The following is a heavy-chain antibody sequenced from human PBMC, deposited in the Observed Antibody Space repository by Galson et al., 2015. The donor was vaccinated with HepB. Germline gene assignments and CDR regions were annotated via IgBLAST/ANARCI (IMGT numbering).Heavy chain of an antibody. Sequence: SLRLSCAASGFTFSDHYMAWVRQPPGKGLEWAGRIRNKANSYAPEYAASVKGRFTISRDDSKNTLYLQMNSLTTDDTAVYYCARFSSGLDSWSQGTLVTVSS. J-gene: IGHJ4*02. D-gene: IGHD6-19*01. V-gene: IGHV3-72*01. CDR3: ARFSSGLDS. CDR2: IRNKANSYAP. CDR1: GFTFSDHY.